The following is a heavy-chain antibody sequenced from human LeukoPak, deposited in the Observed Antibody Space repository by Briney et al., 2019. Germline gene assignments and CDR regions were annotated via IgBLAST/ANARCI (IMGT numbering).Heavy chain of an antibody. CDR1: GGSVSSGSYY. CDR3: ARGSIAPKTYYYGSGSLDYFDY. D-gene: IGHD3-10*01. CDR2: IYYSGST. J-gene: IGHJ4*02. V-gene: IGHV4-61*01. Sequence: PSETLSLTCTVSGGSVSSGSYYWSWTRQPPGKGLEWIRYIYYSGSTNYNPSLKSRVTISVDTSKNQFSLKLSSVTAADTAVYYCARGSIAPKTYYYGSGSLDYFDYWGQGTLVTVSS.